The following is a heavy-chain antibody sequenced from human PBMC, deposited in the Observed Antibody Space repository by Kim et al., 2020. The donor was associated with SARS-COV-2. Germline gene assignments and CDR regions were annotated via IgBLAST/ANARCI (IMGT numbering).Heavy chain of an antibody. D-gene: IGHD3-10*01. J-gene: IGHJ4*02. Sequence: GGSLRLSCAASGFTFDDYAMHWVRQAPGKGLEWVSGISWNSGSIGYADSVKGRFTISRDNAKNSLYLQMNSLRAEDTALYYCAKDRGGYFDYWGQGTLVTVSS. CDR3: AKDRGGYFDY. V-gene: IGHV3-9*01. CDR1: GFTFDDYA. CDR2: ISWNSGSI.